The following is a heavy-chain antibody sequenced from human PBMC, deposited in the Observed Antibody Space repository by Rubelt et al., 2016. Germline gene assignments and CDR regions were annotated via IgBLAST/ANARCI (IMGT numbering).Heavy chain of an antibody. CDR3: ASETGIPAGFDY. CDR1: GGSFSGYY. CDR2: INHSGST. D-gene: IGHD2-2*01. V-gene: IGHV4-34*01. J-gene: IGHJ4*02. Sequence: QVQLQQWGAGLLKPSETLSLTCAVYGGSFSGYYWSWIRQPPGKGLEWIGEINHSGSTNYNPSLKSRVTISVDTSKNQFSLKLSSVTAADTAVYYCASETGIPAGFDYWGQGTLVTVSS.